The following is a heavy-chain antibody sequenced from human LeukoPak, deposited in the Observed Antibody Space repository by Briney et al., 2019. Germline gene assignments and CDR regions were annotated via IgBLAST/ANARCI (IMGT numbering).Heavy chain of an antibody. Sequence: SETLSLTCTVSGGSISSYYWSWIRQPPGKGLEWIGYIYYSGSTNYNPSLKSRVTISVDTSKNQFSLKLSSVTAADTAVYYCARVGTIFGVVTFFDYWGQGTLVTVSS. V-gene: IGHV4-59*08. CDR3: ARVGTIFGVVTFFDY. CDR2: IYYSGST. D-gene: IGHD3-3*01. CDR1: GGSISSYY. J-gene: IGHJ4*02.